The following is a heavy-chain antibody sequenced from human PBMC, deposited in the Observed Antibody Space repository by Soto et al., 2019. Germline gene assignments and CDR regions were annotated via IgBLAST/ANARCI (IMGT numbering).Heavy chain of an antibody. J-gene: IGHJ5*02. CDR1: VAAINSYY. V-gene: IGHV4-4*07. Sequence: WATLSLTFTFSVAAINSYYWTWIRQPAGKGLEWIGRIYSSGSTKYNPSLQSRVTMSLDTSKNQFSLRLTSVTAADTAVYYCARGQRFSDWFDPWGQGTLVTVSS. CDR3: ARGQRFSDWFDP. D-gene: IGHD3-3*01. CDR2: IYSSGST.